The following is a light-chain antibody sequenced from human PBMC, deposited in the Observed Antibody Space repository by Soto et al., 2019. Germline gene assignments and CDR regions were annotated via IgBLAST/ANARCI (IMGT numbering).Light chain of an antibody. CDR2: DAS. CDR1: QNVNVN. CDR3: QQYNNWPRT. Sequence: ERAMTQSPATLSASPGERATLSCRASQNVNVNLAWYQHKPGQAPRLLIQDASTRATGIPARFSGSGSGTDFTLTISTLQSEDFAVYYCQQYNNWPRTFGQGSKLEIK. V-gene: IGKV3-15*01. J-gene: IGKJ2*01.